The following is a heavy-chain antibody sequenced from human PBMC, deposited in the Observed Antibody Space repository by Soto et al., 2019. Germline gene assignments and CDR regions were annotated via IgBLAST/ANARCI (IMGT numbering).Heavy chain of an antibody. CDR2: ISGSGGST. D-gene: IGHD3-3*01. Sequence: GGSLRLSCAASGFTFSSYAMSWVRQAPGKGLEWVSAISGSGGSTYYADSVKGRFTISRDNSKNTLYLQMNSLRAEDTAVYYCAKGSGITIFGVVNLFDYWGQGTLVTVSS. CDR1: GFTFSSYA. CDR3: AKGSGITIFGVVNLFDY. V-gene: IGHV3-23*01. J-gene: IGHJ4*02.